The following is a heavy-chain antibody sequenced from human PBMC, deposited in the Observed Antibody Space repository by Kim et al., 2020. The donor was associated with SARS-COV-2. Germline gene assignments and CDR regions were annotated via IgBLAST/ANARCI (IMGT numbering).Heavy chain of an antibody. Sequence: GGSLRLSCVASGLTVSTNYISWVRQAPGKGLEWVSVIYTSGSTYYEAYAKGRFTIARDNSKNAVFLQMNSLRVEDTAVYFCARDRDSSGWFALAFVFWRPATMVTVSS. D-gene: IGHD6-19*01. V-gene: IGHV3-53*01. J-gene: IGHJ3*01. CDR1: GLTVSTNY. CDR3: ARDRDSSGWFALAFVF. CDR2: IYTSGST.